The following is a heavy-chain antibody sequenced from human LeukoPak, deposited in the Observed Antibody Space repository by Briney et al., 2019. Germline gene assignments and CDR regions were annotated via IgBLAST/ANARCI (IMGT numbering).Heavy chain of an antibody. J-gene: IGHJ4*02. Sequence: PSETLSLTCAVYGGSFSGYYWSWIRQPPGKGLEWIGEINHSGSTNYNPSLKSRVTISVDTSKNQFSLKLSSVTAADTAVYYCAREAYDSSGYYYVGLLAPTQIFDYWGQGTLVTVSS. D-gene: IGHD3-22*01. CDR3: AREAYDSSGYYYVGLLAPTQIFDY. CDR2: INHSGST. V-gene: IGHV4-34*01. CDR1: GGSFSGYY.